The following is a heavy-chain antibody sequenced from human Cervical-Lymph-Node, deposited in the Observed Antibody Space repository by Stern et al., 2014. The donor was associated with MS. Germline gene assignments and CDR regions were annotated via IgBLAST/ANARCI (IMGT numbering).Heavy chain of an antibody. Sequence: QVQLLQPGAEVKKPGSSVKVSCKASGGTFSSYAISRVRHAPGQGLEWMGGIIPIFGTANYAQKFQGRVTITADESTSTAYMELSSLRSEDTAVYYCASGIEYSSSSDYWGQGTLVTVSS. CDR2: IIPIFGTA. CDR3: ASGIEYSSSSDY. J-gene: IGHJ4*02. D-gene: IGHD6-6*01. CDR1: GGTFSSYA. V-gene: IGHV1-69*01.